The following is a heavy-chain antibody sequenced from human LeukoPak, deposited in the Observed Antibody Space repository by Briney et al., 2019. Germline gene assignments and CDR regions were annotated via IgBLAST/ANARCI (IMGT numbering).Heavy chain of an antibody. CDR3: ARDVCSGGSCYSDYFDY. V-gene: IGHV4-39*07. CDR1: GGSISSSSYY. CDR2: IYYSGSA. Sequence: SETLSLTCTVSGGSISSSSYYWGWIRQPPGKGLEWIGSIYYSGSANYNPSLKSRVTISVDTSKNQFSLKLSSVTAADTAVYYCARDVCSGGSCYSDYFDYWGQGTLVTVSS. D-gene: IGHD2-15*01. J-gene: IGHJ4*02.